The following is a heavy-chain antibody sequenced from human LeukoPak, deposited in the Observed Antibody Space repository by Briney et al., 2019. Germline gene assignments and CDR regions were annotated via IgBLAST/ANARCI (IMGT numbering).Heavy chain of an antibody. CDR1: GFTFNTYS. J-gene: IGHJ4*02. V-gene: IGHV3-48*01. Sequence: GGSLRLSCAASGFTFNTYSMNWARQAPGKGLEWVSYISSTSSPIFYADSVKGRFTISRDNAKNSLFLQMNSLRAEDTAVYYCARDLGYSYGVYYDYWGQGTLVAVSS. CDR3: ARDLGYSYGVYYDY. CDR2: ISSTSSPI. D-gene: IGHD5-18*01.